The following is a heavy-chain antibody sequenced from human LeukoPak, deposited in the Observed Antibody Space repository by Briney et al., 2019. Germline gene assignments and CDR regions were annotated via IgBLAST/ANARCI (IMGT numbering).Heavy chain of an antibody. CDR3: ARRVAGSYHDAFDI. D-gene: IGHD1-26*01. J-gene: IGHJ3*02. CDR2: IYPGDSDT. Sequence: GESLKISCTGSGYSFTSYWIGWVRPMPGKGLEWMGIIYPGDSDTRYSPPFQGQVTISADKSISTAYLQWSSLRASDTAMYYCARRVAGSYHDAFDIWGQGTMVTVSS. V-gene: IGHV5-51*01. CDR1: GYSFTSYW.